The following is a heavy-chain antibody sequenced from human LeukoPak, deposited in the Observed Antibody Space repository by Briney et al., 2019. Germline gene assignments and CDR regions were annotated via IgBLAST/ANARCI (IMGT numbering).Heavy chain of an antibody. CDR2: IRYDGSNK. CDR1: GFTFSSYG. CDR3: AKDNGAEAGTGYFDY. Sequence: GGSLRLSCAASGFTFSSYGMHWVRQAPGKGLEWVAFIRYDGSNKYYADSVKGRFTISRDNSKNTLYLQMNSLRAEDTAVYYCAKDNGAEAGTGYFDYRGQGTLVTVSS. J-gene: IGHJ4*02. V-gene: IGHV3-30*02. D-gene: IGHD6-19*01.